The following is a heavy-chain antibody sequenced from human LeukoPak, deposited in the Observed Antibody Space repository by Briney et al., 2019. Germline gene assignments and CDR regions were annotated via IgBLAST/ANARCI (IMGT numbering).Heavy chain of an antibody. D-gene: IGHD4-17*01. CDR3: ARTSVTNVPYDAFDI. Sequence: PSETLSLTCAVSGYSISSGYYWGWIRQPPGKGLEWIGSIYHSGSTYYNPSPKSRVTISVDTSKNQFSLKLSSVTAADTAVYYCARTSVTNVPYDAFDIWGQGTMVTVSS. CDR1: GYSISSGYY. J-gene: IGHJ3*02. CDR2: IYHSGST. V-gene: IGHV4-38-2*01.